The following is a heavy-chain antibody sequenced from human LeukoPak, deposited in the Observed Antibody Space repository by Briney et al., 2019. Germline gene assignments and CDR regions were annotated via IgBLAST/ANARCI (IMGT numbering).Heavy chain of an antibody. J-gene: IGHJ4*02. D-gene: IGHD3-22*01. CDR3: ARETRYYYDSSGFFDY. CDR2: ISAYNGNT. Sequence: ASVKVSCKASGYTFTSYGISWVRQAPGQGLEWMGWISAYNGNTNYAQKLQGRVTMTTDTSTSTAYMELRSLRSDDTAVYYCARETRYYYDSSGFFDYWGQGTLVTVSS. CDR1: GYTFTSYG. V-gene: IGHV1-18*01.